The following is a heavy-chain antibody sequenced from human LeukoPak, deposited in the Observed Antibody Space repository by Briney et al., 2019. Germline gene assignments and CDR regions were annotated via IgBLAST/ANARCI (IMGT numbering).Heavy chain of an antibody. CDR3: ARGGSPVGATNDY. D-gene: IGHD1-26*01. CDR2: INHSGST. CDR1: GGSFSGYY. Sequence: SETLTLTCAVYGGSFSGYYWSWIRQPPGKGLEWIGEINHSGSTNYNPSLKSRVTMSVDTSKNQFSLKLSSVTAADTAMYYCARGGSPVGATNDYWGQGTLVTVSS. V-gene: IGHV4-34*01. J-gene: IGHJ4*02.